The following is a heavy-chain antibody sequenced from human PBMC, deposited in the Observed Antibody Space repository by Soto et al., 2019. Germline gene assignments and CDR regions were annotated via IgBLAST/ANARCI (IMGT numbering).Heavy chain of an antibody. CDR1: GDSVSSNSAA. CDR3: TGTTSFRGMDV. D-gene: IGHD1-26*01. Sequence: PSQTLSLTCAISGDSVSSNSAAWSWIRQSPSRGLEWLGRTYYRSKWNNDYALSVKSRITINPDTPKNQFSLHLYSVTPEDTAVYYCTGTTSFRGMDVWGQGTPVTVSS. CDR2: TYYRSKWNN. V-gene: IGHV6-1*01. J-gene: IGHJ6*02.